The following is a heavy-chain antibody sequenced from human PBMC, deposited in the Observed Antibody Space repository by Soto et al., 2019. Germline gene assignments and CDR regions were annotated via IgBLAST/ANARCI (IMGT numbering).Heavy chain of an antibody. V-gene: IGHV3-15*01. Sequence: GGSLRLSCADSGFTFSNAWMSWVCQAPGKGLEWVGRIKGEADGGTTDYAAPVKGRITISRDHSKDTLYLQMNSLKTEDTAVYYCTTGLSNGYYNFDYWGQGT. CDR1: GFTFSNAW. J-gene: IGHJ4*02. CDR2: IKGEADGGTT. D-gene: IGHD3-22*01. CDR3: TTGLSNGYYNFDY.